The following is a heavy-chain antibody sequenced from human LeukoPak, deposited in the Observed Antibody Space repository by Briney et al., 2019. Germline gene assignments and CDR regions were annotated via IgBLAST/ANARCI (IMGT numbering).Heavy chain of an antibody. Sequence: GGSLRLSCAASGFTFSTYWMSWVRQAPGKGLEWVANIKQDGSEKYYVDSVKGRFTISRDNAKNSLFLQMNSLRAEDTAVYYCARDGAWDFFGVPRGAFDIWGQGTMVTVSS. D-gene: IGHD3-3*01. CDR2: IKQDGSEK. V-gene: IGHV3-7*01. CDR1: GFTFSTYW. J-gene: IGHJ3*02. CDR3: ARDGAWDFFGVPRGAFDI.